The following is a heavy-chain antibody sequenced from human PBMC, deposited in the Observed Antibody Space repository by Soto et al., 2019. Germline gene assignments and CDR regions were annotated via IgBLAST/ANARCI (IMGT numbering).Heavy chain of an antibody. J-gene: IGHJ3*02. CDR1: GGSISNDNYF. CDR2: IHYSGSA. CDR3: AREVNVPADADAFDI. Sequence: QVQLQESGPGLVKPSQTLSLTCTVSGGSISNDNYFWSWIRQHPGKGLEWIGYIHYSGSAYYNPSLRGPEIILVDTTKNQFSMKLTSVTAADTAMYYCAREVNVPADADAFDIWGQGTMVTVSS. D-gene: IGHD2-2*01. V-gene: IGHV4-31*01.